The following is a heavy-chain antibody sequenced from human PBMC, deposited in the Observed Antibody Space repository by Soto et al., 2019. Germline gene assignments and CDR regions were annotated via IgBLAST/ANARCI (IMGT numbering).Heavy chain of an antibody. Sequence: ASVKVSCKFSGYSFINYGMTWVRQAPGQGLEWMGWISGSNGATKYAQRFQDRVTLTTDTSTNTAYMELRSLRLDDTAVYYCARDSKWLIINGNWFDSWAQGTRVTVSS. CDR3: ARDSKWLIINGNWFDS. V-gene: IGHV1-18*04. CDR1: GYSFINYG. D-gene: IGHD5-12*01. CDR2: ISGSNGAT. J-gene: IGHJ5*01.